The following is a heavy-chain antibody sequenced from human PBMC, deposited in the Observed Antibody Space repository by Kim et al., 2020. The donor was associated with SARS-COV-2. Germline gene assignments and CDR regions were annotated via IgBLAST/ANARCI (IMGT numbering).Heavy chain of an antibody. D-gene: IGHD1-26*01. V-gene: IGHV5-10-1*01. CDR3: ARHPPGTYWVDY. Sequence: NDSPSFQGHVTISADKSISTAYLQWSSLKASDTAMYYCARHPPGTYWVDYWGQGTLVTVSS. J-gene: IGHJ4*02.